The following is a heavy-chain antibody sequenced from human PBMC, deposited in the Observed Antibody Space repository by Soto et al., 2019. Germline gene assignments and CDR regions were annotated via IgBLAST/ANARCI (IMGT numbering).Heavy chain of an antibody. Sequence: GGSLRLSCAASGFTFSSYSMNWVRQAPGKGLEWVSSISSSSSYIYYADSVKGRFTISRDNAKNSLYLQMNSLRAEDTAVFYCARDGSAEEEAGTTPYYFDYWGQGTLVTVSS. J-gene: IGHJ4*02. CDR1: GFTFSSYS. CDR3: ARDGSAEEEAGTTPYYFDY. D-gene: IGHD1-1*01. CDR2: ISSSSSYI. V-gene: IGHV3-21*01.